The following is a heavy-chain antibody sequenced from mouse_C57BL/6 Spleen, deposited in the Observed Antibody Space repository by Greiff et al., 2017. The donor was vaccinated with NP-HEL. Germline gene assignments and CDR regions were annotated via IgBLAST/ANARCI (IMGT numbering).Heavy chain of an antibody. D-gene: IGHD2-1*01. CDR1: GFNIKDDY. CDR3: TPFGNYGY. CDR2: IDPENGDT. V-gene: IGHV14-4*01. Sequence: VQLQQSGAELVRPGASVKLSCTASGFNIKDDYMHWVKQRPEQGLEWIGWIDPENGDTEYASKFQGKATITADTSSNTAYLQLSSLTSEDTAVYYCTPFGNYGYWGQGTTLTVYS. J-gene: IGHJ2*01.